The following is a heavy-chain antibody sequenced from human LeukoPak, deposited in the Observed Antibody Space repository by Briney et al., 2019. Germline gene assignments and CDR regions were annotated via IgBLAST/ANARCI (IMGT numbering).Heavy chain of an antibody. V-gene: IGHV1-2*02. D-gene: IGHD3-9*01. J-gene: IGHJ4*02. CDR2: INLNSGGT. CDR3: ARGGGVDILTGFQY. CDR1: GYTFTDYY. Sequence: ASVKVSCKASGYTFTDYYMHWVRQAPGQGLEWMGWINLNSGGTHLAQKFQGRVTITADQSTSTAYMELSSLRSEDTAVYYCARGGGVDILTGFQYWGQGTLVTVSS.